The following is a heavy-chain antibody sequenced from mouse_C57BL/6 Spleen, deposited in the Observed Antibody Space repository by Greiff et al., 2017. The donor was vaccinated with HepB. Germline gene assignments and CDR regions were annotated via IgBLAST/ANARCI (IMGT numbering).Heavy chain of an antibody. CDR2: IYPGDGDT. Sequence: QVQLQQSGPELVKPGASVKISCKASGYAFSSSWMNWVKQRPGKGLEWIGRIYPGDGDTNYNGKFKGKATLTADKSSSTAYMQLSSLTSEDSAVYFCARAEDGYYVAWFAYWGQGTLVTVSA. V-gene: IGHV1-82*01. CDR3: ARAEDGYYVAWFAY. D-gene: IGHD2-3*01. CDR1: GYAFSSSW. J-gene: IGHJ3*01.